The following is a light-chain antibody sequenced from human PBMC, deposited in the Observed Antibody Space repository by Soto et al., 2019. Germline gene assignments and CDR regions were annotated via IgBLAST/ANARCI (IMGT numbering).Light chain of an antibody. CDR3: QQSYSTPRT. V-gene: IGKV1-39*01. CDR2: AAS. CDR1: QSTSSW. J-gene: IGKJ1*01. Sequence: DIQMNQSPSTLSASVGDRVTITCRASQSTSSWLAWYQQKPGKAPKLLIYAASTLQSGVPSRFSGSGSGTDFTLTISSLQPEDFATYYCQQSYSTPRTFGQGTKVDIK.